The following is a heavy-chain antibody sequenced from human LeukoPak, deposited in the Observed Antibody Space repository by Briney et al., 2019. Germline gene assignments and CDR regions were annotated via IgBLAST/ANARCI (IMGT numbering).Heavy chain of an antibody. CDR2: ISSSGSTI. CDR1: GFTFSSYE. D-gene: IGHD1-26*01. J-gene: IGHJ4*02. CDR3: ARRSGSYYVNYFDY. Sequence: PGGSLRLSCAASGFTFSSYEMNWVRQAPGKGLEWVSYISSSGSTIYYADSVKGRFTISRDNAKNSLYLQMNSLRAEDTAVYYCARRSGSYYVNYFDYWGQGTLVTVSS. V-gene: IGHV3-48*03.